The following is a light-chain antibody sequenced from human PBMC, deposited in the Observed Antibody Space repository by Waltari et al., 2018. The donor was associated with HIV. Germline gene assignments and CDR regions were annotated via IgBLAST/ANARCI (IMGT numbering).Light chain of an antibody. V-gene: IGKV1-5*03. CDR3: QHYQTYPWT. J-gene: IGKJ1*01. CDR2: KAS. Sequence: DIQMTQSPFTLSASVGDRVTITCRASQNINSWLAWYQQKPGKAPKLLIYKASILESGVPSRFSGYKSGTEFTLTSSSLHPDDFATYYCQHYQTYPWTFGQGTKVEIK. CDR1: QNINSW.